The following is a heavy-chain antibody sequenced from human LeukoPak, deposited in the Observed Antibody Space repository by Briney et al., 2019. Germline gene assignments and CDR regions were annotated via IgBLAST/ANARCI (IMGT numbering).Heavy chain of an antibody. D-gene: IGHD6-13*01. J-gene: IGHJ5*02. CDR2: ISGSGGST. CDR3: AKDLSYIAAAGTKKIDPLNWFDP. CDR1: GFTFSSYA. Sequence: PGGSLRLSCAASGFTFSSYAINWVRQAPGKGLEWVSAISGSGGSTYYADSVKGRFTISRDNSKNTLYLQMNSLRAEDTAVYYCAKDLSYIAAAGTKKIDPLNWFDPWGQGTLVTVSS. V-gene: IGHV3-23*01.